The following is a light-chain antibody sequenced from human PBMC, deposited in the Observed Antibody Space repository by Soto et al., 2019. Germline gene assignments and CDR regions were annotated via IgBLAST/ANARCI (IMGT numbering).Light chain of an antibody. Sequence: DIVMTQSPASLAVSLGERATINCKSSQSVLYSSNNKNYLTWYQQKPGQPPKLLIYWASTRESGVPDRFSGSGSGTDFTLTISSLQAEDAAVYYCQQYYSTPITFGQGTRLEIK. CDR2: WAS. CDR1: QSVLYSSNNKNY. J-gene: IGKJ5*01. CDR3: QQYYSTPIT. V-gene: IGKV4-1*01.